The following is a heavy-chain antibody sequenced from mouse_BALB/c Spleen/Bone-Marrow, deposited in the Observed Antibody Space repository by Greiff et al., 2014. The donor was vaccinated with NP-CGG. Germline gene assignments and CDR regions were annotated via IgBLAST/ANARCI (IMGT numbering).Heavy chain of an antibody. V-gene: IGHV14-3*02. J-gene: IGHJ2*01. CDR3: ASQLGPDY. CDR1: GFNIKDTY. D-gene: IGHD3-1*01. Sequence: EVQLQQSGAELVKPGASVKLSCTASGFNIKDTYMHWVKQRPEQGLEWIGRIDPANGNTKYDPKFQGKATITADTSSNTAYLQLSSLTSEDTAVYYCASQLGPDYWGQGTTLTVSS. CDR2: IDPANGNT.